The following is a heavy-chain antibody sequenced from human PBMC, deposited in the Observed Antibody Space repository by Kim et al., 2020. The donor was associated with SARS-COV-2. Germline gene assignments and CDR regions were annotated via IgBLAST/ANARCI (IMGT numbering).Heavy chain of an antibody. J-gene: IGHJ4*02. Sequence: KYYVDSVKGRLPISRDNAKNALYLHMNTLRAEDTAVYYCARVVGANRGDYWGQGTLVTVSS. D-gene: IGHD1-26*01. V-gene: IGHV3-7*01. CDR2: K. CDR3: ARVVGANRGDY.